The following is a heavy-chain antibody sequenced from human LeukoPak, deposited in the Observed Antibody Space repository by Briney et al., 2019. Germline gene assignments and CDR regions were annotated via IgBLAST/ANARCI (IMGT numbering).Heavy chain of an antibody. V-gene: IGHV3-15*07. D-gene: IGHD2/OR15-2a*01. J-gene: IGHJ4*02. CDR1: GFTFSNAW. CDR3: ARTTYFDY. Sequence: GGSLRLSCATSGFTFSNAWMNWVRQAPGKGLEWVGRIRSNSDGGTIDYAAPVKGRFTLSRDDSKTTLYLQMNSLQTEDTAVYYCARTTYFDYWGQGTLVTVSS. CDR2: IRSNSDGGTI.